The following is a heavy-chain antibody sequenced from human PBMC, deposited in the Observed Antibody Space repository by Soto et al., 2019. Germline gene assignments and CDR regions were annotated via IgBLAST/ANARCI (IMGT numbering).Heavy chain of an antibody. J-gene: IGHJ4*02. CDR2: MSGSGSST. CDR3: AKGSGSGWSGVTYFDY. V-gene: IGHV3-23*01. D-gene: IGHD6-19*01. Sequence: PGGSLRLSCAASGFTFSSVAMAWVRQAPGKGLEWVSAMSGSGSSTYYADSVKGRFTISRDNSRNTLYLQMNSLRAEDTAVYYCAKGSGSGWSGVTYFDYWGQGTLVTVSS. CDR1: GFTFSSVA.